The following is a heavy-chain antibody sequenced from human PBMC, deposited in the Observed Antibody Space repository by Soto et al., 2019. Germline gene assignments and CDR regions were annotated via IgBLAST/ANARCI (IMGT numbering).Heavy chain of an antibody. CDR1: GGSISTYY. CDR2: IYYSGTT. V-gene: IGHV4-59*12. D-gene: IGHD1-1*01. Sequence: SENLSLTCTVSGGSISTYYWSWVRQPPGKGLEWIGYIYYSGTTTYNPSLRSRVTISVDTSKNQFSLKLSSVTAADTAVYYCVRDGTKTLRDWFDPWGQGISVTVYS. CDR3: VRDGTKTLRDWFDP. J-gene: IGHJ5*02.